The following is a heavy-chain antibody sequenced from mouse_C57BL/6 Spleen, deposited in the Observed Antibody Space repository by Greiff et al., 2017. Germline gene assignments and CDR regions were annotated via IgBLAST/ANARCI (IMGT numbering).Heavy chain of an antibody. CDR3: TRGTVDAMDY. CDR2: IRNKANNHAT. J-gene: IGHJ4*01. D-gene: IGHD2-14*01. Sequence: EVQLVESGGGLVQPGGSMKLSCAASGFTFSDAWMDWVRQSPEKGLEWVAEIRNKANNHATYYAESVKGRFTISRDDSKSSVYLQINSLRAEDTGIYYCTRGTVDAMDYWGQGTSVTVSS. V-gene: IGHV6-6*01. CDR1: GFTFSDAW.